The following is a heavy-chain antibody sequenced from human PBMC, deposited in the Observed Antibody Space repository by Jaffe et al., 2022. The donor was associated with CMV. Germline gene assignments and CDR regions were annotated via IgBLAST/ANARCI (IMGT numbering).Heavy chain of an antibody. CDR3: ARDESLWHYYYYGMDV. CDR1: GYTFTGYY. J-gene: IGHJ6*02. D-gene: IGHD3-16*01. Sequence: QVQLVQSGAEVKKPGASVKVSCKASGYTFTGYYMHWVRQAPGQGLEWMGWINPNSGGTNYAQKFQGRVTMTRDTSISTAYMELSRLRSDDTAVYYCARDESLWHYYYYGMDVWGQGTTVTVSS. V-gene: IGHV1-2*02. CDR2: INPNSGGT.